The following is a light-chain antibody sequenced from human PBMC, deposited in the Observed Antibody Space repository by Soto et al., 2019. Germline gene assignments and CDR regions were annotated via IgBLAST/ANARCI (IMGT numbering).Light chain of an antibody. CDR1: SGHSSYA. Sequence: QPVLTQSPSASASLGPSVKLTCTLSSGHSSYAIAWHQQQPEKGPRYLMKLNSDGSHSKGDGIPDRFSGSSSGAERYLTISSLQSEDEADYYCQTWGTGTPYVFGTGTKVTVL. CDR2: LNSDGSH. J-gene: IGLJ1*01. V-gene: IGLV4-69*01. CDR3: QTWGTGTPYV.